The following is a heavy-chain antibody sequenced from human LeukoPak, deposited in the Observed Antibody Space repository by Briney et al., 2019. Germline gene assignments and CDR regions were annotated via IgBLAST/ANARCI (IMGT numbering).Heavy chain of an antibody. CDR1: GYTFTGYY. J-gene: IGHJ4*02. Sequence: GASVKVSCKASGYTFTGYYMHWVRQAPGQRLEWMGWINAGNGNTKYSQKFQGRVTITRDTSASTAYMELSSLRSEDTAVYYCARGGSYYEGDYWGQGTLVTVSS. D-gene: IGHD1-26*01. CDR2: INAGNGNT. CDR3: ARGGSYYEGDY. V-gene: IGHV1-3*01.